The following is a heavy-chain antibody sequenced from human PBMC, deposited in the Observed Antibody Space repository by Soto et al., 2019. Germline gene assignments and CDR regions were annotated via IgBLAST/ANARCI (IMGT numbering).Heavy chain of an antibody. CDR2: ISYDGSNK. CDR3: AKDGAHDVEMATIFCDS. V-gene: IGHV3-30*18. D-gene: IGHD5-12*01. J-gene: IGHJ4*02. Sequence: QVQLVESGGGVVQPGRSLRLSCAASGFTFSSYGMHWVRQAPGKGLEWVAVISYDGSNKYYADSVKGRFTISRDNSKKTLYMQMHSLRAADTAVYYCAKDGAHDVEMATIFCDSGGQGTLVTFSS. CDR1: GFTFSSYG.